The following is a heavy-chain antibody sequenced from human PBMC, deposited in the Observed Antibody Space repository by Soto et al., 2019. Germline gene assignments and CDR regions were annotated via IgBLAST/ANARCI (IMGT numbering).Heavy chain of an antibody. CDR1: GFTFSTYA. Sequence: EVQLLESGGGLVQHGGSLRLSCAASGFTFSTYAMSWVRQAPGKGLEWVSAISGSGASTYYADSVKGRFTISRDNSKDTLYLQMNSLRAEDTAVYYCAKDGAATPLNLRYNKHDYWGQGTLVTVSS. J-gene: IGHJ4*02. V-gene: IGHV3-23*01. D-gene: IGHD2-15*01. CDR3: AKDGAATPLNLRYNKHDY. CDR2: ISGSGAST.